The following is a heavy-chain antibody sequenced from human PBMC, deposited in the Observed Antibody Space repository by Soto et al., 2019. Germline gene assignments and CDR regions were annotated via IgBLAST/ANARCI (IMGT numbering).Heavy chain of an antibody. CDR2: VYNSGGI. CDR1: GGSISSYY. CDR3: ARRNSQYYFDY. J-gene: IGHJ4*02. V-gene: IGHV4-59*08. Sequence: SETLSLTCTVSGGSISSYYWTWIRQPPGKGLEWIGYVYNSGGIIYNPSLKSRFTISVDTSKNQFSLKLSSVTAADTAVYYCARRNSQYYFDYWGQGTLVTVSS. D-gene: IGHD3-16*01.